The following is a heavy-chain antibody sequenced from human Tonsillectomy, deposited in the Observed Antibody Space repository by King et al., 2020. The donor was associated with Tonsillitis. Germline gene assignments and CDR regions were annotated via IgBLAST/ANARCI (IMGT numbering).Heavy chain of an antibody. CDR1: GYTFTNYW. CDR2: IYPGGSDT. CDR3: ARRGPLGWFDP. J-gene: IGHJ5*02. D-gene: IGHD6-25*01. V-gene: IGHV5-51*01. Sequence: VQLVESGAEVKKPGESLKISCKASGYTFTNYWIGWVRQMPGKGLEWMGVIYPGGSDTIYSPSFQGQVTISADRSITTAYMHWTSLKASDTAMYYCARRGPLGWFDPWGQGTLVTVSS.